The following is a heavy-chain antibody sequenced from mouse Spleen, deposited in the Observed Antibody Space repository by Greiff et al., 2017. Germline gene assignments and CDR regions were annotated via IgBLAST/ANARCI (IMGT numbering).Heavy chain of an antibody. V-gene: IGHV5-9-3*01. D-gene: IGHD2-4*01. CDR3: ARQGDYDPFAY. Sequence: EVQRVESGGGLVKLGGSLKLSCAASGFTFSSYAMSWVRQTPEKRLEWVATISSGGGNTYYPDSVKGRFTISRDNAKNTLYLQMSSLKSEDTAMYYCARQGDYDPFAYWGQGTLVTVSA. CDR2: ISSGGGNT. J-gene: IGHJ3*01. CDR1: GFTFSSYA.